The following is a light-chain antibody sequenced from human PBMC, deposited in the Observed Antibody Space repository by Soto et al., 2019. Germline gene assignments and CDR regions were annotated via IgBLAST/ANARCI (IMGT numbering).Light chain of an antibody. CDR1: SSDIGGYNY. CDR3: CSYAGSYSVV. CDR2: DVT. Sequence: QSALTQPRSVSGSPGQSVTISCTATSSDIGGYNYVSWYQQHPGKAPKLMIYDVTKRPSGVPDRFSGSKSGNTASLTISGLQTEDEADYYCCSYAGSYSVVFGGGTKLTVL. V-gene: IGLV2-11*01. J-gene: IGLJ2*01.